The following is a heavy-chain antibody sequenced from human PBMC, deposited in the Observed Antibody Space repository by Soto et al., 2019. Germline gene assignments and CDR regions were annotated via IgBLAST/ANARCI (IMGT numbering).Heavy chain of an antibody. Sequence: QVQLVQSGAEMKKPGSSVKVSCQSSGGTFNTYAMNWVRQAPGQGPEWMGDISPMFGAASYAPNLQGRVTSTADESTGTSFMQLRGMTSESTALYFCSREVQVHTPAFVYWGQGTLVTVSS. V-gene: IGHV1-69*19. D-gene: IGHD3-10*01. CDR2: ISPMFGAA. CDR3: SREVQVHTPAFVY. J-gene: IGHJ4*02. CDR1: GGTFNTYA.